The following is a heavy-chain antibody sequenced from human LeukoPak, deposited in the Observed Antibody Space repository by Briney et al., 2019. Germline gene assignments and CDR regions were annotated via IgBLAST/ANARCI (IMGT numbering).Heavy chain of an antibody. CDR2: ISYDGSNK. CDR1: GFTFSSYA. Sequence: GRSLRLSCAASGFTFSSYAMHWVRQAPGKGLEWVAVISYDGSNKYYADSVKGRFTISRDNSKNTLYLQMNSLRAEDTAVYYCARDTVGFDYWGQGTLVTVSS. CDR3: ARDTVGFDY. V-gene: IGHV3-30-3*01. J-gene: IGHJ4*02.